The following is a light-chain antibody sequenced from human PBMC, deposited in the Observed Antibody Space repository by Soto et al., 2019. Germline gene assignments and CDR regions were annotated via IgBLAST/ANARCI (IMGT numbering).Light chain of an antibody. V-gene: IGLV2-14*03. CDR3: SSYASISTLV. CDR1: SSDVGGYNY. Sequence: QSALTQPASVSGSPGQSITISCTGTSSDVGGYNYVSWYQQQPGKAPKLMISDVSNRPSGVSNCFSVSKSGNAASLTISGIQAEDGADYYFSSYASISTLVFGGGTQL. CDR2: DVS. J-gene: IGLJ2*01.